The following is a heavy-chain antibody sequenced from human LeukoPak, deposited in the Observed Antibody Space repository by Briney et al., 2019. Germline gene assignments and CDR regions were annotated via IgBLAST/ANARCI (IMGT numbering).Heavy chain of an antibody. CDR2: ISSSSSYI. CDR3: ARDGPVLRYFDWSPRNDY. Sequence: PGGSLRLSCAASGFTFSSYSMNWVRQAPGKGLEWVSSISSSSSYIYYADSVKGRFTISRDNAKNSLYLQMNSLRAEDTAVYYCARDGPVLRYFDWSPRNDYWGQGTLVTVSS. D-gene: IGHD3-9*01. J-gene: IGHJ4*02. V-gene: IGHV3-21*01. CDR1: GFTFSSYS.